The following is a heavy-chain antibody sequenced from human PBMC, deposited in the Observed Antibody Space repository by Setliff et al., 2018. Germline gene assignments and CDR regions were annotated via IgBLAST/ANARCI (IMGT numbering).Heavy chain of an antibody. Sequence: SETLSLTCTVSGGSISSHSWSWIRQPPGKGPEWIGNIYYSGSTNYNPSLKSRVTISVDTSKKQFSLKLSSVTAADTAVYYCARETIAARGDFDYWGQGTLVTVSS. J-gene: IGHJ4*02. CDR1: GGSISSHS. CDR2: IYYSGST. CDR3: ARETIAARGDFDY. D-gene: IGHD6-6*01. V-gene: IGHV4-59*11.